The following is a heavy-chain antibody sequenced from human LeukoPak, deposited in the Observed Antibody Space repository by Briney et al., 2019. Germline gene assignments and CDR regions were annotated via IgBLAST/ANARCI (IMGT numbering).Heavy chain of an antibody. CDR2: ISYDGSNT. J-gene: IGHJ4*02. D-gene: IGHD5-18*01. V-gene: IGHV3-30*04. Sequence: GRSLRLSCAASGFTSSSYAMRWVRQAPGKGLEWVAVISYDGSNTYYADSVKGRFTISRNNSKNTLYLQMNSLRAEDTAVYYYARERRYSYGFDYWGQGTLVTVSS. CDR3: ARERRYSYGFDY. CDR1: GFTSSSYA.